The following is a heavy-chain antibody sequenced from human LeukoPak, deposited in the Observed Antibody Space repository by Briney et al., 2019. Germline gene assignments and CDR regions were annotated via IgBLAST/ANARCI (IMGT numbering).Heavy chain of an antibody. D-gene: IGHD2-21*02. CDR3: AKGSNGYCGGDCAFDY. V-gene: IGHV3-23*01. CDR1: GFTFSSYA. CDR2: ISGSDGGT. J-gene: IGHJ4*02. Sequence: GGSLRLSCAASGFTFSSYAMSWVRQAPGKGLECVSIISGSDGGTYYADSVKGRFTISRDKSKTTLYLQMNSLRAEDTAVYYCAKGSNGYCGGDCAFDYWGQGTLATVSS.